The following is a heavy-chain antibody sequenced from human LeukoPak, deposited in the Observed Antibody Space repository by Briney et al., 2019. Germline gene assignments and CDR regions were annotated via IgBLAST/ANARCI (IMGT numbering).Heavy chain of an antibody. D-gene: IGHD6-19*01. Sequence: PGGSLRLSCAASGFTSSSYWMSWVRQAPGKGLEWVANIKQDGSEKYYVDSVKGRFTISRDNAKNSLYLQMNSLRAEDTAVYYCARARVGQWLVRNYYYYYMDVWGKGTTVTVSS. CDR2: IKQDGSEK. CDR3: ARARVGQWLVRNYYYYYMDV. V-gene: IGHV3-7*01. J-gene: IGHJ6*03. CDR1: GFTSSSYW.